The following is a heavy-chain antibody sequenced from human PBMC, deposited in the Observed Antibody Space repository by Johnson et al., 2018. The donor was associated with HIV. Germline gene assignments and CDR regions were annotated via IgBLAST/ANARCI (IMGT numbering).Heavy chain of an antibody. J-gene: IGHJ3*02. CDR2: LYRSGST. Sequence: VQLVESGGGVVQPGRSLRLSCAASGFTFSSYAMHWVRQAPGKGLEWVSALYRSGSTYYVDSVKGRFTISRDNSKNTLHLQMNSLSAGDTAVYYCARQGGANDAFDIWGRGTMLTVSS. D-gene: IGHD1-26*01. CDR1: GFTFSSYA. CDR3: ARQGGANDAFDI. V-gene: IGHV3-66*04.